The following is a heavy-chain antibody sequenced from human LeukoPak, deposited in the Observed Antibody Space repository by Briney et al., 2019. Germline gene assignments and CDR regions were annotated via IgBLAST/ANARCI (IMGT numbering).Heavy chain of an antibody. V-gene: IGHV4-34*01. J-gene: IGHJ3*02. Sequence: SETLSLTCAVYGGSFSGYYWSWIRQPPGKGLEWIGEINHSGSTNYNPSLKSRVTISVDTSENQFSLKLSSVTAADTAVYYCARGWGYCSSTSCRRRGDAFDIWGQGTMVTVSS. D-gene: IGHD2-2*01. CDR3: ARGWGYCSSTSCRRRGDAFDI. CDR1: GGSFSGYY. CDR2: INHSGST.